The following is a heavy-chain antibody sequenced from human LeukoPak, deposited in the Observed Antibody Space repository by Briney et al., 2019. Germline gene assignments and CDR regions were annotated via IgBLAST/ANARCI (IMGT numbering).Heavy chain of an antibody. CDR3: ARTYCSSTSCPHYYYYMDV. Sequence: SQTLSLTCTVSGGSISSGSYYWSWIRQPAGKGLEWIGRIYTSGSTNYNPSLKSRVTISVDTSKNQFSLKLSSVTAADTAVYYCARTYCSSTSCPHYYYYMDVWGKGTTVTVSS. V-gene: IGHV4-61*02. CDR2: IYTSGST. J-gene: IGHJ6*03. D-gene: IGHD2-2*01. CDR1: GGSISSGSYY.